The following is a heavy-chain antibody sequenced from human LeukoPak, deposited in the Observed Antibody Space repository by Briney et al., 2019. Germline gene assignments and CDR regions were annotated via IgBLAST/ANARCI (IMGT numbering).Heavy chain of an antibody. CDR1: GGSISSYY. J-gene: IGHJ4*02. CDR2: IHYSRST. Sequence: SETLSLTCTVSGGSISSYYWSWIRQPPGKGLEWIGYIHYSRSTNCNPSLKSRVTISLDTSKNQFSLKVNSVTAADTAVYYCARGGRNYANWGQGTLVTVSS. D-gene: IGHD1-26*01. V-gene: IGHV4-59*01. CDR3: ARGGRNYAN.